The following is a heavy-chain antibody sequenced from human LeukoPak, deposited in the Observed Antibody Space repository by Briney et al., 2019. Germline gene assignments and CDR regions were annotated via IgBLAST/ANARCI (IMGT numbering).Heavy chain of an antibody. CDR2: ISSSSYT. J-gene: IGHJ4*02. CDR3: ANHLIVVVPAAIDY. CDR1: GFTFSSYW. Sequence: GGSLRLSCAASGFTFSSYWMNWARQAPGKGLEWVSSISSSSYTYYADSVKGRFSISRDNAKNSLFLRTNSLRAEDTAVYYCANHLIVVVPAAIDYWGQGTLVTVSS. V-gene: IGHV3-21*04. D-gene: IGHD2-2*01.